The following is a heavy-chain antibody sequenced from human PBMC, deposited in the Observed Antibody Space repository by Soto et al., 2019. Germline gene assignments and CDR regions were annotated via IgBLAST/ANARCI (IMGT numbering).Heavy chain of an antibody. Sequence: HPGGSLRLSCAASGFSINYFAMRWVRQAPGKGLEWVSSISGDSGKIGYADSVTGRFSISRDNAKNSLFLQMSSLKAEDTAFYFCAKDNPGRDGDYDSSRFEPWGQGTLVTVSS. CDR1: GFSINYFA. V-gene: IGHV3-9*01. D-gene: IGHD2-21*02. CDR2: ISGDSGKI. J-gene: IGHJ5*02. CDR3: AKDNPGRDGDYDSSRFEP.